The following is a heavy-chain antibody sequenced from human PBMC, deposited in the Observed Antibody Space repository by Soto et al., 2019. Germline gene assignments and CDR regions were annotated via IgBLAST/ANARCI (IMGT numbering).Heavy chain of an antibody. CDR2: INHFGST. CDR3: ARGRGYCNGGGCYLDY. CDR1: GGSFSGYF. V-gene: IGHV4-34*01. D-gene: IGHD2-8*02. J-gene: IGHJ4*02. Sequence: PSETLSLTCAVYGGSFSGYFWTWIRQPPGKGLEWIGEINHFGSTNYNPSLKSRVTISVDTSKNHFSLNLSSVTAADTALYYCARGRGYCNGGGCYLDYWGQGALVTVSS.